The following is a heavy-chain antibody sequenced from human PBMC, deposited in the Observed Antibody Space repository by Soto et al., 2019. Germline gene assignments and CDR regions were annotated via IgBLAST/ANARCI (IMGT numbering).Heavy chain of an antibody. CDR3: VRHVRLPTTPSDY. D-gene: IGHD1-1*01. J-gene: IGHJ4*02. Sequence: SETLSLTCSVSGGSISGDYWSWIRQTPEKGLEWIGYIYYSGSTNYNPSLKSRVTMLIDMSKNQFSLKLTSVTAADTAIYYCVRHVRLPTTPSDYSGPATLGTLSS. CDR1: GGSISGDY. CDR2: IYYSGST. V-gene: IGHV4-59*01.